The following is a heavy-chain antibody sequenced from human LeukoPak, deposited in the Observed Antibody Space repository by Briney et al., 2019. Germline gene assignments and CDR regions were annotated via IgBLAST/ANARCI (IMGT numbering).Heavy chain of an antibody. CDR1: GGSISSGSHY. V-gene: IGHV4-61*02. CDR2: IYTSGGT. Sequence: PSQTLSLTCTVSGGSISSGSHYWNWIRQPAGKGLEWIGRIYTSGGTNYNPSLKSRVTISVDTSKNQFSLELNSVTAADTAVYYCARVARSMSSSSEDCWGQGTLVTVSS. D-gene: IGHD6-13*01. J-gene: IGHJ4*02. CDR3: ARVARSMSSSSEDC.